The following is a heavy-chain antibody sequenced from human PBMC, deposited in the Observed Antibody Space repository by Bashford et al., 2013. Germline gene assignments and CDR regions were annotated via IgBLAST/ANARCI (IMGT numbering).Heavy chain of an antibody. J-gene: IGHJ4*02. V-gene: IGHV3-30*07. CDR3: LTPQELGQGDF. D-gene: IGHD1/OR15-1a*01. CDR2: ISYDGSNE. Sequence: VRQAPGKGLEWVAVISYDGSNEYYADSVKGRFTISRDNAKNTLYLQMNSLRAEDTAVYYCLTPQELGQGDFWGQGTLVTVSS.